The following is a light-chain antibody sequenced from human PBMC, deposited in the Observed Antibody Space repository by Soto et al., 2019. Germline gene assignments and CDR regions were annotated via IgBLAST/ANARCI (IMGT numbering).Light chain of an antibody. CDR3: QQYSTYPNS. CDR2: KAS. V-gene: IGKV1-5*03. CDR1: ESVNRC. Sequence: DIQMIQSPSTLSASIGDRVTITCRASESVNRCLAWYQQKPGKAPKFLIYKASSLESGVPSRFSGSGSGTEFTLTISSLQPDDFATYYCQQYSTYPNSFGHGTRLEIK. J-gene: IGKJ5*01.